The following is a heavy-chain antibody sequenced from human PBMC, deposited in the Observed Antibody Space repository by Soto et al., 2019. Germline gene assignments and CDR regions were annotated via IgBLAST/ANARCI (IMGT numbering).Heavy chain of an antibody. V-gene: IGHV1-18*01. CDR2: ISGYNGNK. CDR1: GXTFTSYG. J-gene: IGHJ4*02. Sequence: ASVKVSCKASGXTFTSYGISWVRQAPGQGLEWMGWISGYNGNKKYAQKLQGRVTMTTDTSTSTAYMELRSLRSDDTAVYYCARDPEIFDYRGQGTLVTVSS. CDR3: ARDPEIFDY.